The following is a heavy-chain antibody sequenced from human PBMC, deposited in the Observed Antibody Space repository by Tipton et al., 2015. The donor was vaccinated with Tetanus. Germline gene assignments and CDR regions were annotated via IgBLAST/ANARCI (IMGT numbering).Heavy chain of an antibody. D-gene: IGHD1-26*01. Sequence: SLRLSCAASGFTFSSYAMNWVRQAPGKGLEWVSSISSSSSYIYYADSVKGRFTISRDNAKNSLYLQMNSLRAEDTAVYCCARDERDIIVGAADFDYWGQGTLVTVSS. CDR2: ISSSSSYI. CDR3: ARDERDIIVGAADFDY. J-gene: IGHJ4*02. CDR1: GFTFSSYA. V-gene: IGHV3-21*01.